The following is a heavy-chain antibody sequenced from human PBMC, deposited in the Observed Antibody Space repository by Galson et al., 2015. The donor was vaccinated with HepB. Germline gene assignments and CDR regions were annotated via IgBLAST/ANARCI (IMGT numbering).Heavy chain of an antibody. Sequence: SLRLSCAASGLTFSSYWMSWVRQAPGKGLEWVANIKQDGSEKYYVDSVKGRFTISRDNAKNSLYLQMNSLRAEDTAVYYCARDRERYNWNGLLDYWGQGTLVTVSS. D-gene: IGHD1-20*01. CDR1: GLTFSSYW. V-gene: IGHV3-7*03. CDR2: IKQDGSEK. J-gene: IGHJ4*02. CDR3: ARDRERYNWNGLLDY.